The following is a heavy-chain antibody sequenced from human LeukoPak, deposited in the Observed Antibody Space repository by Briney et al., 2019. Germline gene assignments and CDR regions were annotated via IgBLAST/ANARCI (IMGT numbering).Heavy chain of an antibody. CDR1: GGTFSSYA. J-gene: IGHJ6*02. D-gene: IGHD3-10*01. Sequence: SVKVSCKASGGTFSSYAISWVRQATGQGLEWMGGIIPIFCTANYAQKFQGRVTITAHESTSTAYMELSSLRSEDTAVYYCARAGGITMVRGAPYCYYYHGMDVWGQGTTVTVSS. CDR2: IIPIFCTA. CDR3: ARAGGITMVRGAPYCYYYHGMDV. V-gene: IGHV1-69*01.